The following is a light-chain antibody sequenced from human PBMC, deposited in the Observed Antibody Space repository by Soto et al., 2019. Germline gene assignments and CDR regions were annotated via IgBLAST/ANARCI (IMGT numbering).Light chain of an antibody. CDR3: QPRSNWYT. CDR2: DAS. J-gene: IGKJ2*01. Sequence: EIVLTQSPATLSLSPGERATLSCRASQSVSSYLAWYQQKPGQAPRLLIYDASNRATGIPARFSGSGSGTDFTLTISSLDPEDCAVYYCQPRSNWYTFGQGTKLEIK. V-gene: IGKV3-11*01. CDR1: QSVSSY.